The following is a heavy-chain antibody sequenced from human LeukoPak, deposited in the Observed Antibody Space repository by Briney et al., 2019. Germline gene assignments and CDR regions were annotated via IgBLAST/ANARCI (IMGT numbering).Heavy chain of an antibody. V-gene: IGHV3-43*02. CDR2: ISGDGGST. CDR1: GFTFDDYA. D-gene: IGHD3-10*01. J-gene: IGHJ1*01. CDR3: AKDTGNYDLYLQH. Sequence: GGSLRLSCAASGFTFDDYAMHWVRQAPGKALEWVSLISGDGGSTYYADSVKGRFTISRDKNSLYLQMNSLRTEDTALYYCAKDTGNYDLYLQHWGQGTLVTVSS.